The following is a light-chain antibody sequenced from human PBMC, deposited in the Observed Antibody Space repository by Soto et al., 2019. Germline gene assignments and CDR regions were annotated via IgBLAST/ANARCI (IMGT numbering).Light chain of an antibody. J-gene: IGKJ2*01. V-gene: IGKV4-1*01. CDR1: QSVLYSSNNKNY. Sequence: DIVMTQSPDALAVSLGERATINCKSSQSVLYSSNNKNYLAWYQQKAGQPPKLLIYWASTRESGVPDRFSGRGSGTDFNLTISSLQAEDVAVYYCQQCYSIPPTFGQGTKLEI. CDR3: QQCYSIPPT. CDR2: WAS.